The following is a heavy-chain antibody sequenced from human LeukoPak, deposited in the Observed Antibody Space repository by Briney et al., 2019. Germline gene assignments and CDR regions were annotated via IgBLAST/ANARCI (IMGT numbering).Heavy chain of an antibody. CDR2: ISGSGSYI. V-gene: IGHV3-21*06. Sequence: GGSLRLSCAASGFTFSDYSMNWVRRTPRKGLEWVSCISGSGSYIYYADSVKGRFTISRDNAKNSLHLQVNSLRAEDTAVYYCVRERFHGSGAPKFDFWGQGTLVTVSS. J-gene: IGHJ4*02. CDR3: VRERFHGSGAPKFDF. D-gene: IGHD3-10*01. CDR1: GFTFSDYS.